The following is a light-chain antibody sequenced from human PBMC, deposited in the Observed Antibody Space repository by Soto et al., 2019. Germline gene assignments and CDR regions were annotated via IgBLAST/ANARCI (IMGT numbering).Light chain of an antibody. V-gene: IGLV1-47*01. CDR3: AAWDDSLSGVV. Sequence: QSVLTQPPSASGTPGQRVTISCSGSTSNLGSNFVYWYQQVPGAAPKLLISRNDQRPSGVPDRFSGSKSGTSASLAISGRRSEDEADYHCAAWDDSLSGVVFGGGTQLTVL. J-gene: IGLJ3*02. CDR1: TSNLGSNF. CDR2: RND.